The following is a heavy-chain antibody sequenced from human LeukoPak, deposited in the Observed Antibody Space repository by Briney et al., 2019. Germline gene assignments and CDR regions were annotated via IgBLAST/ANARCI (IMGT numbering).Heavy chain of an antibody. CDR3: ARIKLVGGYYYYGMDV. CDR2: ISYDGSNK. V-gene: IGHV3-30*03. J-gene: IGHJ6*02. CDR1: GFTFSSYG. Sequence: GGSLRLSCATSGFTFSSYGMHWVRQAPGKGLEWVAVISYDGSNKYYADSVKGRFTISRDNSKNTLYLQMNSLRAEDTAVYYCARIKLVGGYYYYGMDVWGQGTTVTVSS. D-gene: IGHD6-6*01.